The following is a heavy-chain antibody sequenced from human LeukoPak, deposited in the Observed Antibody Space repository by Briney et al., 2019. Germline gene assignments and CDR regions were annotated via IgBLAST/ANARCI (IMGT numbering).Heavy chain of an antibody. V-gene: IGHV4-59*01. D-gene: IGHD3-10*01. Sequence: ASETLSLTCTVSGGSISSYYWSWIRQPPGKGLEWIGYIYYSGSTNYNPSLKSRVTISVDTSKNQFSLKLSSVTAADTAVYYCAREAVYYYGSGSYYDWFDPWGQGTLVTVSS. CDR1: GGSISSYY. CDR2: IYYSGST. CDR3: AREAVYYYGSGSYYDWFDP. J-gene: IGHJ5*02.